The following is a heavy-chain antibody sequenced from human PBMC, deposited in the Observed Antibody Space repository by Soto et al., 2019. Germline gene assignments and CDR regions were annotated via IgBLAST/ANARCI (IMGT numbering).Heavy chain of an antibody. Sequence: SVKVSCRASGFTFTSSAVQWVRQARGQRLEWIGWIVVGSGNTNYAQKFQERVTITRDMSTSTAYMELSSLRSEDTAVYYCAVSRWLQFDEPTYWGQGTLVTVSS. V-gene: IGHV1-58*01. J-gene: IGHJ4*02. CDR2: IVVGSGNT. CDR1: GFTFTSSA. CDR3: AVSRWLQFDEPTY. D-gene: IGHD5-12*01.